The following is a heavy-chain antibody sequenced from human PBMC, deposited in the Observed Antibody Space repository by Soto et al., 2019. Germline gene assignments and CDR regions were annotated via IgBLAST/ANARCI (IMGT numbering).Heavy chain of an antibody. CDR2: TYHSGNP. V-gene: IGHV4-30-2*01. D-gene: IGHD5-12*01. CDR1: GDTMTTGGYF. CDR3: ASGTCGGYVGYFDP. Sequence: QLQLQESGSRLVKSSETLSLTCAVSGDTMTTGGYFWAWIRQPPGKPLEAIGHTYHSGNPYYYPPLKSRVIVSVVRSKDLFFVKLSSVTAADSAVYYCASGTCGGYVGYFDPWGEGTLVSVS. J-gene: IGHJ5*02.